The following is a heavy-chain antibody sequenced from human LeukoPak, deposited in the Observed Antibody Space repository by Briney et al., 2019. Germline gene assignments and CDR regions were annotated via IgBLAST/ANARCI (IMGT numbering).Heavy chain of an antibody. CDR2: ISYDGSNK. V-gene: IGHV3-30-3*01. Sequence: GRSMRLSCAASGFTFSSYAMHWDRQAPGKGLEWVAVISYDGSNKYYADSVTGRFTISRDNSKNTLFLQMNSLRAEDTAVYYCAREHAPDYGDYDCDYWGQGTRVTVSS. D-gene: IGHD4-17*01. CDR3: AREHAPDYGDYDCDY. CDR1: GFTFSSYA. J-gene: IGHJ4*02.